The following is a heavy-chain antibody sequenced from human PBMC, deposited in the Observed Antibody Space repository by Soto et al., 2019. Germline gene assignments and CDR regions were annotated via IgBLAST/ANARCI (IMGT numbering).Heavy chain of an antibody. CDR1: GGSIYTGGFY. CDR2: IYYTGST. J-gene: IGHJ4*02. V-gene: IGHV4-31*03. D-gene: IGHD1-26*01. CDR3: ATSLVTSRTRVDY. Sequence: LSLTCTVSGGSIYTGGFYWSWVRQLPGKGLEWLGYIYYTGSTQYTPSLKSRLTISTDTSDNQFSLRLTSVTAADTAVYYCATSLVTSRTRVDYWGQGTLVTVSS.